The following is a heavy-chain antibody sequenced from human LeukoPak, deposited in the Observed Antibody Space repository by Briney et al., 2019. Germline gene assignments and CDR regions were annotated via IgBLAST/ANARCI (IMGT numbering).Heavy chain of an antibody. Sequence: PGGSLRLSCAASGFTFDDYAMHWVRQAPGKGLEWVSGISWNSGSIGYADSVKGRFTISRDNAKNSLYLQMNSLRAEDTALYYCAKDTRSGGVTPLGGVDYRGQGTLVTVSS. J-gene: IGHJ4*02. CDR3: AKDTRSGGVTPLGGVDY. V-gene: IGHV3-9*01. CDR1: GFTFDDYA. CDR2: ISWNSGSI. D-gene: IGHD4-23*01.